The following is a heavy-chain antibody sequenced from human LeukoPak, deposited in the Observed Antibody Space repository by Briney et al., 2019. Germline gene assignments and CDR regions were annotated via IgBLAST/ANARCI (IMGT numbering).Heavy chain of an antibody. CDR1: RFTFTSSA. CDR2: IVVGSGNT. D-gene: IGHD3-3*01. Sequence: SVEVSCKASRFTFTSSAVQWVRQARGQRLEWIGWIVVGSGNTNYAQKFQEGVTITRDMSTSTAYMELSSLRSEDTAVYYCAAIPADYDFWSGAFDYWGQGTLVTVSS. J-gene: IGHJ4*02. V-gene: IGHV1-58*01. CDR3: AAIPADYDFWSGAFDY.